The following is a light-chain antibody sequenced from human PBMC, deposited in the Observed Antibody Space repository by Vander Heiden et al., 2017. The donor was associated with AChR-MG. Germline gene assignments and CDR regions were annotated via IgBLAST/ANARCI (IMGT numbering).Light chain of an antibody. J-gene: IGKJ2*01. V-gene: IGKV1-5*01. Sequence: DIQMTQSPSTLSASVGDRVTITCRASQSISSWLAWYQQKPGKAPQLLIYDVSSLESGVPSRFSGGRSGTEFTLTISSLQPDDFATYYCQQYDSYPYTFGQGTKLEIK. CDR2: DVS. CDR1: QSISSW. CDR3: QQYDSYPYT.